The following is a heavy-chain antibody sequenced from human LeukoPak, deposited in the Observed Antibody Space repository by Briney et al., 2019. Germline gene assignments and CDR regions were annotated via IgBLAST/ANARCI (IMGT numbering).Heavy chain of an antibody. J-gene: IGHJ6*02. V-gene: IGHV3-48*02. CDR3: AGDDILTGYNYYYGMDV. D-gene: IGHD3-9*01. Sequence: GGSLRLSCAASGFTFSSYSMNWVRQAPGKGPEWVSYISSSSSTIYYADSVKGRFTISRDNAKNSLYLQMNSLRDEDTAVYYCAGDDILTGYNYYYGMDVWGQGTTVTVSS. CDR1: GFTFSSYS. CDR2: ISSSSSTI.